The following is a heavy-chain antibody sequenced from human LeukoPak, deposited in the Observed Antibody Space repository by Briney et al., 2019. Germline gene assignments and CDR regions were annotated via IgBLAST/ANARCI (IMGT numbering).Heavy chain of an antibody. J-gene: IGHJ3*02. V-gene: IGHV1-46*01. Sequence: GASVKVSCTASGYTFTSYYMHWVRHSPGQGLEWMGIINPSGGSTSYAQKFQGRVTMTRDTSTSTVYMELSSLRSEDPAVYYCATAYNYGRDAFDIWGQGTMVTVSS. D-gene: IGHD5-18*01. CDR1: GYTFTSYY. CDR3: ATAYNYGRDAFDI. CDR2: INPSGGST.